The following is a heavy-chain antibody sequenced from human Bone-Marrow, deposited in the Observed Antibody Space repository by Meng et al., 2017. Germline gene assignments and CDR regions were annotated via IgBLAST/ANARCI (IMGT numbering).Heavy chain of an antibody. CDR3: ARGVGSGLSIGKFDY. V-gene: IGHV3-21*01. CDR1: GFTFRTYT. CDR2: VSSSSSYI. D-gene: IGHD3-10*01. Sequence: GGSLRLSCAASGFTFRTYTMNWVRQAPGKGLEWVSGVSSSSSYIYYADSVRDRFTISRDNAKNSLYLEMDSLRDEDAAMYYCARGVGSGLSIGKFDYWGQGTLVTVSS. J-gene: IGHJ4*02.